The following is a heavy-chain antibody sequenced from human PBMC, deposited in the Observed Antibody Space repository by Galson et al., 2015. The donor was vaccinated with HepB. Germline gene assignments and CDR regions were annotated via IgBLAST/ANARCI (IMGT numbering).Heavy chain of an antibody. D-gene: IGHD7-27*01. CDR3: TRLWGWGLDY. CDR2: IRSKANSYAT. Sequence: SLRLSCAASGFTFSGSAIHWVRQASGKGLEWVGRIRSKANSYATAYAASVKGRFTISRDDLKNTAYLQMNSLKTEDTAVYYCTRLWGWGLDYWGQGTLVTVSS. CDR1: GFTFSGSA. V-gene: IGHV3-73*01. J-gene: IGHJ4*02.